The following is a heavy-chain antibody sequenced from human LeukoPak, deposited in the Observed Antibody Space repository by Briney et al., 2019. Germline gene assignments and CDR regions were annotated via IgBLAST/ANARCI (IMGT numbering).Heavy chain of an antibody. J-gene: IGHJ6*02. Sequence: PGRSLRLSCAASGFTFSSYGMPWVRQAPGKGLEWVAVISYDGSNKYYADSVKGRFTISRDNSKNTLYLQMNSLRAEDTAVYYCAKDWQIWFGELPSYGMDVWGQGTTVTVSS. CDR3: AKDWQIWFGELPSYGMDV. CDR1: GFTFSSYG. D-gene: IGHD3-10*01. V-gene: IGHV3-30*18. CDR2: ISYDGSNK.